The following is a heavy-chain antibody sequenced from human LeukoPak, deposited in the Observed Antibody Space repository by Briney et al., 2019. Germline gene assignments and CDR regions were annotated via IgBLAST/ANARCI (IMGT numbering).Heavy chain of an antibody. D-gene: IGHD1-1*01. J-gene: IGHJ4*02. V-gene: IGHV3-7*01. Sequence: GGSLRLSCAASGFTFSSYWMSWVRQAPGKGLEWVANIKQDGSEKYYVDSVKGRFTISRDNSKNTLYLQMNSLRAEDTAVYYCAKDLSQLKYFDYWGQGTLVTVSS. CDR2: IKQDGSEK. CDR3: AKDLSQLKYFDY. CDR1: GFTFSSYW.